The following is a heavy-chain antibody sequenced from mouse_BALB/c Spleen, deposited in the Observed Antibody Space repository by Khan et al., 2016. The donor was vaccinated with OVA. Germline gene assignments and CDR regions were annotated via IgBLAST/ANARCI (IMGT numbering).Heavy chain of an antibody. D-gene: IGHD1-2*01. CDR3: ARTARIKY. CDR1: GYSITSGYG. Sequence: EVQLQASGPGLVKPSQSLSLTCTVTGYSITSGYGWNWIRQFPGNKLEWLGYISYSGSTNSNPSLKRRISITRDTSKNQFFLQLNSVTTEDTAKYDCARTARIKYWGQGTTLTGSS. J-gene: IGHJ2*01. V-gene: IGHV3-2*02. CDR2: ISYSGST.